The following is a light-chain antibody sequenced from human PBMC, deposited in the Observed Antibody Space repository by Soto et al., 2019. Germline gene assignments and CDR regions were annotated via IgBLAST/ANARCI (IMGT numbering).Light chain of an antibody. CDR1: SSDVVGYNY. CDR2: DVT. CDR3: SSYTTSNTRQIV. V-gene: IGLV2-14*03. J-gene: IGLJ1*01. Sequence: QSALTQPASVSGSPGQSITISCTGTSSDVVGYNYVSWYQHHPGKAPKLIIYDVTNRPSGVSNPFSGSKSGNTASLTISGLQPEDEADYYCSSYTTSNTRQIVFVTGTKVTVL.